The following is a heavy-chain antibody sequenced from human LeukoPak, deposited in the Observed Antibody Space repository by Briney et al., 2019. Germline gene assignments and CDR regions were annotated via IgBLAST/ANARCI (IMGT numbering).Heavy chain of an antibody. V-gene: IGHV4-34*01. CDR3: ARVAAAGYYYYGMDV. Sequence: SETLSLTCAVYGGSSSGYYWSWIRQPPGKGLEWIGEINHSGSTNYNPSLKSRVTISVDTSKNQFSLKLSSVTAADTAVYYCARVAAAGYYYYGMDVWGQGTTVTVSS. J-gene: IGHJ6*02. CDR2: INHSGST. D-gene: IGHD6-13*01. CDR1: GGSSSGYY.